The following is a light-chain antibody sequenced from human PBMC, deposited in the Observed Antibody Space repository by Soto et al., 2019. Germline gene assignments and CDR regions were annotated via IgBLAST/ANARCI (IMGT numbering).Light chain of an antibody. Sequence: QSVLTQPPSASGTPGQRVTISCSGTSSNIGSGSVNWYQQLPGTAPKLLIYNNDQWPSGVPARFSGSKSGTSASLDISGLQSEDEADYYCASWDVSLNGLYVFGTGTKVTVL. CDR3: ASWDVSLNGLYV. J-gene: IGLJ1*01. CDR2: NND. V-gene: IGLV1-44*01. CDR1: SSNIGSGS.